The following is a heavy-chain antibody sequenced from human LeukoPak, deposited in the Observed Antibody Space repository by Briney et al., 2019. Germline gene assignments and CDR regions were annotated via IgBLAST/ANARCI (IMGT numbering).Heavy chain of an antibody. CDR1: GYSISSGYY. V-gene: IGHV4-38-2*02. Sequence: SETLSLTCTVSGYSISSGYYWGWIRQPPGKGLEWIGNIYHSGSTDYNPSLKSRVIISVDTSKNQFSLKLSSVTAADTAVYYCARFSSIAAAFDYWGQGTLVTVSS. CDR2: IYHSGST. D-gene: IGHD6-13*01. J-gene: IGHJ4*02. CDR3: ARFSSIAAAFDY.